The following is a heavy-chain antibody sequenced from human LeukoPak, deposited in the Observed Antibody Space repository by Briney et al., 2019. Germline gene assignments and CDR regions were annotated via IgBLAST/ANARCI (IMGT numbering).Heavy chain of an antibody. CDR1: GYTFTSYY. J-gene: IGHJ3*02. Sequence: ASVKVSCKASGYTFTSYYMHWVRQAPGQGLEWMGIINPSGGSTSYAQKFQGRVTMTRDTSTSTVYMELSSLRSEDTAVYYCARLPITRYSGRPYRLLGAFDIWGQGTMVTVSS. CDR3: ARLPITRYSGRPYRLLGAFDI. V-gene: IGHV1-46*01. D-gene: IGHD2-2*01. CDR2: INPSGGST.